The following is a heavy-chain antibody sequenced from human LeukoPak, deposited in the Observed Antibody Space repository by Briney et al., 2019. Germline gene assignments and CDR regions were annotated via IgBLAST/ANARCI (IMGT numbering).Heavy chain of an antibody. Sequence: GGSLRLSCAASGFTFSSYGMSWVRQAPGKGLEWVSAISGSGGSTYYADSVKGRFTISGDNSKNTLYLQMNSLRAEDTAVYYCAKVWAHDGSGNPYWHFDLWGRGTLVTVSS. J-gene: IGHJ2*01. V-gene: IGHV3-23*01. D-gene: IGHD3-10*01. CDR1: GFTFSSYG. CDR3: AKVWAHDGSGNPYWHFDL. CDR2: ISGSGGST.